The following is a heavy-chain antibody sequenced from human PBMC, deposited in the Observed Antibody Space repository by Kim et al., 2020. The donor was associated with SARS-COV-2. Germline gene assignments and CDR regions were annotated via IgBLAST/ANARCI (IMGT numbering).Heavy chain of an antibody. CDR3: ARSGDGIFDI. J-gene: IGHJ3*02. D-gene: IGHD1-20*01. CDR2: GTT. Sequence: GTTYSNPTLKSRVTISVDTSKNQFSLKLTSMTAADTAVFYCARSGDGIFDIWGRGTLVTVSS. V-gene: IGHV4-39*07.